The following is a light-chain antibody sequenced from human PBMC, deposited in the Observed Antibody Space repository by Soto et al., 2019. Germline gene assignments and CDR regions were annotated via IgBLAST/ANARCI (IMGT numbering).Light chain of an antibody. Sequence: EIVLAQSPATLSLSPGDTPTLSCRASQSVSNYLAWYQQKPGQAPRLLNFDASNRASGIPARFSGSGSGTEFPLTSSSLGPEDFAVYSCQQRSKWPLTFGGWTKVEIK. CDR1: QSVSNY. CDR2: DAS. CDR3: QQRSKWPLT. J-gene: IGKJ4*01. V-gene: IGKV3-11*01.